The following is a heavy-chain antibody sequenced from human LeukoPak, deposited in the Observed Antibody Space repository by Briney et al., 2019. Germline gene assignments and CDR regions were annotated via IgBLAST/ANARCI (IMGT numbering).Heavy chain of an antibody. CDR1: GFTLSDSA. V-gene: IGHV3-73*01. D-gene: IGHD1-26*01. Sequence: GGSLRLSCAASGFTLSDSAIHWIRQASGKGLEWVGLIDRPAKSYATAYGASVGGRFTISRDDSKNTAYLQMDSLKTEDTALYYCTRDRGTYNWLDPWGQGTLVTVSS. CDR3: TRDRGTYNWLDP. CDR2: IDRPAKSYAT. J-gene: IGHJ5*02.